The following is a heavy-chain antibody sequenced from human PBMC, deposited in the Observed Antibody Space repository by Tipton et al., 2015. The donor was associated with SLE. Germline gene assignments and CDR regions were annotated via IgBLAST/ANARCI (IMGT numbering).Heavy chain of an antibody. CDR3: ARGGGGLQY. D-gene: IGHD3-16*01. CDR1: GYTFTNYY. CDR2: INPSGDST. J-gene: IGHJ4*02. V-gene: IGHV1-46*01. Sequence: QSGAEVKKPGASVKVSCKASGYTFTNYYIHWVRQAPGQGLEWMGMINPSGDSTNYAQKFQGRVTMTSDTSTGTVHMELSSLRSEDTAVYYCARGGGGLQYWGQGTLVTVSA.